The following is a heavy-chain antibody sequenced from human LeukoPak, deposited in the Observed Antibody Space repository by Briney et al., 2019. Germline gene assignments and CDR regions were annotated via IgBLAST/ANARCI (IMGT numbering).Heavy chain of an antibody. V-gene: IGHV3-33*08. CDR3: ARKGGATTYGYYYYYMDV. CDR1: GFTFSSYG. D-gene: IGHD1-26*01. J-gene: IGHJ6*03. Sequence: QAGGSLRLSCAASGFTFSSYGMHWVRQAPGKGLEWVTFIRYDGTNEYYADSVRGRFTISRDNSKNTLYLQMNSLRAEDTAVYYCARKGGATTYGYYYYYMDVWGKGTTVTISS. CDR2: IRYDGTNE.